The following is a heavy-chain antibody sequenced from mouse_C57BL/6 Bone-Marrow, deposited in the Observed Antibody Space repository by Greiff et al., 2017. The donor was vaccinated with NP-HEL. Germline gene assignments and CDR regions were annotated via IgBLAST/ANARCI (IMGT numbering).Heavy chain of an antibody. D-gene: IGHD1-1*01. V-gene: IGHV1-4*01. Sequence: QVQLQQSGAELARPGASVKMSCKASGYTFTSYTMHWVKQRPGQGLEWIGYINPSSGYTKYNQKFKDKATLTADKSSSTAYMQLSSLTSEDSAVYYCARPTVVAPYAMDYWGQGTSVTVSS. CDR1: GYTFTSYT. CDR3: ARPTVVAPYAMDY. J-gene: IGHJ4*01. CDR2: INPSSGYT.